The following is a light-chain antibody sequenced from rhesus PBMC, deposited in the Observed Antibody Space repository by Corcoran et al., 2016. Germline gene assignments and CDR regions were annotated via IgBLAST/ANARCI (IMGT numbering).Light chain of an antibody. CDR2: SAS. J-gene: IGKJ2*01. CDR1: QDISNF. V-gene: IGKV1S14*01. Sequence: DIQMTQSPSSLSASVGDTVTSTCRASQDISNFLAWYQQKPGKAPKPLIYSASNLESGVPSRFSGSGSGTDFTLTISSLQPSDFATYYCQQHNSYPPYSFGQGTKVEIK. CDR3: QQHNSYPPYS.